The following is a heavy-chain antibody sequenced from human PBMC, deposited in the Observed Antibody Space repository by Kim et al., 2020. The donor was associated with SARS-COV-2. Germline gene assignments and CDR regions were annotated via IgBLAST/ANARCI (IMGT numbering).Heavy chain of an antibody. V-gene: IGHV3-21*01. Sequence: GGGLVRPGGSLRLSCAASGFSFSAYSMNWVRQAPGKGLEWVSSIGTTNNNIYYAESMRGRFSISRDNAKTSLYLQMDGLTADDTAIYYCARRGPKLEHAEFDLWGQGILVTVSS. CDR2: IGTTNNNI. CDR3: ARRGPKLEHAEFDL. J-gene: IGHJ4*02. CDR1: GFSFSAYS. D-gene: IGHD1-1*01.